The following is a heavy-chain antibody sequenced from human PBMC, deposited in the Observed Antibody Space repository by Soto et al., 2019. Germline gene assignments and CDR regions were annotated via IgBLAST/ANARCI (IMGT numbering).Heavy chain of an antibody. D-gene: IGHD2-15*01. V-gene: IGHV4-61*01. Sequence: SESLSLTCNVSGESCSSGYYYWNWILQPPGKGLEWIGSIHSSGRTNYNPSLKSRVSMSLDTSKNQFSLSLSSVGAADTAIYYCARVVRCTRSGCYYLAMDVWGQGTTVTVSS. CDR2: IHSSGRT. J-gene: IGHJ6*02. CDR1: GESCSSGYYY. CDR3: ARVVRCTRSGCYYLAMDV.